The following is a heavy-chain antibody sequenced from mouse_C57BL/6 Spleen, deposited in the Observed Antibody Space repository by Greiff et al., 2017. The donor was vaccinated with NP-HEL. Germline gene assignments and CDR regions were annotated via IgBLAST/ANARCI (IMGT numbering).Heavy chain of an antibody. CDR1: GYSITSGYY. V-gene: IGHV3-6*01. CDR3: AREKDYGLFAY. Sequence: EVKLQESGPGLVKPSQSLSLTCSVTGYSITSGYYWNWIRQFPGNKLEWMGYISYDGSNNYNPSLKNRISITRDTSKNQFFLKLNSVTTEDTATYYCAREKDYGLFAYWGQGTLVTVSA. CDR2: ISYDGSN. D-gene: IGHD2-4*01. J-gene: IGHJ3*01.